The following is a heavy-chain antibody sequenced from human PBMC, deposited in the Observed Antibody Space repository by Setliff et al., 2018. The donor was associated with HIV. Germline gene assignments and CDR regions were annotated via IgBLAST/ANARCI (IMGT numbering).Heavy chain of an antibody. Sequence: SETLSLTCTVSGSSISSHYWSWIRQSPGKGLEWIGSMYDNGNINYNPSLKSRVTISVVTSKNQFSLKLTSVTAADTAVYYCAKVANHYDNSGYFGWGQGTLVTVS. V-gene: IGHV4-59*11. CDR1: GSSISSHY. CDR3: AKVANHYDNSGYFG. CDR2: MYDNGNI. D-gene: IGHD3-22*01. J-gene: IGHJ4*02.